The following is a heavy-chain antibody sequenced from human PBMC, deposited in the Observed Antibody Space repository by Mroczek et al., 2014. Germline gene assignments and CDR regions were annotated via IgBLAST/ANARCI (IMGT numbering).Heavy chain of an antibody. Sequence: VQLQESGAEVKKPGESLKISCKGSGYSFTSYWIGWVRQMPGKGLEWMGIIYPGDSDTRYSPSFQGQVTISADKSISTAYLQWSSLKASDTAMYYCARRASMVRGVIDYYYGMDVWGQGTTVTVSS. J-gene: IGHJ6*02. D-gene: IGHD3-10*01. V-gene: IGHV5-51*03. CDR2: IYPGDSDT. CDR1: GYSFTSYW. CDR3: ARRASMVRGVIDYYYGMDV.